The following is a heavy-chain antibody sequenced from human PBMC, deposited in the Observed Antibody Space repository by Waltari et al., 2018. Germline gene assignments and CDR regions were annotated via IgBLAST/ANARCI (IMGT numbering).Heavy chain of an antibody. CDR1: GYSVTRSYW. V-gene: IGHV4-4*02. CDR2: IHGSGRT. D-gene: IGHD2-15*01. J-gene: IGHJ4*02. Sequence: QLQLQESGPGLVKPSGTLSLPCSVSGYSVTRSYWWSWVRQPPARGLEWIGQIHGSGRTNYNPSHGSRVTISIDMSNNQFSLKVTSTTAADTAVYYCARDRGRGLYLDSWGQGTLVTVSP. CDR3: ARDRGRGLYLDS.